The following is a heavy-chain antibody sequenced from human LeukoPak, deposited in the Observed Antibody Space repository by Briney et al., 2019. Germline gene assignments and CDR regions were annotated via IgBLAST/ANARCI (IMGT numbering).Heavy chain of an antibody. D-gene: IGHD3-10*01. CDR2: INAGNGNT. J-gene: IGHJ4*02. CDR1: GYTFTSYA. CDR3: ARDLNPLWFGELYTFDY. V-gene: IGHV1-3*01. Sequence: ASVKVSCKASGYTFTSYAMHWVRQAPGQRLEWMGRINAGNGNTKYSQKFQGRVTITRDTSASTAYMELSSLRSEDTAVYYCARDLNPLWFGELYTFDYWGQGTLVTVSS.